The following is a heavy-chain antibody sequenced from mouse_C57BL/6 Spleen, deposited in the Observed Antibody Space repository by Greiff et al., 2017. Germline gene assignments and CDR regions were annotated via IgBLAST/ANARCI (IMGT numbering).Heavy chain of an antibody. CDR3: ARGGYGNYSYWYFDV. Sequence: VQLQESGPELVKPGASVKISCKASGYSFTSYYIHWVKQRPGQGLEWIGWIYPGSGNTKYNEKFKGKATLTADTSSSTAYMQLSSLTSEDSAVYYCARGGYGNYSYWYFDVWGTGTTVTVSS. V-gene: IGHV1-66*01. D-gene: IGHD2-1*01. CDR2: IYPGSGNT. J-gene: IGHJ1*03. CDR1: GYSFTSYY.